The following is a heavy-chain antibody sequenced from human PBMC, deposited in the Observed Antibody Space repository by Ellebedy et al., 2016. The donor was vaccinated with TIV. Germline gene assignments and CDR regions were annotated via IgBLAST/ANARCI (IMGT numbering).Heavy chain of an antibody. D-gene: IGHD2-2*01. CDR1: DDSMNTDHY. J-gene: IGHJ6*02. Sequence: SETLSLXXFVYDDSMNTDHYWGWIRQPPGRGLEWIGAIYHSGNTYYNPSLKSRVAIGVDTSKNQFSLTLSSVTAADTAVYYCARAQYCTSADCSYGLDVWGQGTTVTASS. V-gene: IGHV4-38-2*01. CDR3: ARAQYCTSADCSYGLDV. CDR2: IYHSGNT.